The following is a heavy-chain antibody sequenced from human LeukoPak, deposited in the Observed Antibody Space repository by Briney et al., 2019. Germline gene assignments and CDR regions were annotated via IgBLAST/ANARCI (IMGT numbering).Heavy chain of an antibody. CDR2: VSSYNGDT. J-gene: IGHJ5*02. CDR3: AKDWHILTGRNCFDP. V-gene: IGHV1-18*01. Sequence: ASVRVSCKASGYTFNNYGISWVQQAPGQGLEWMGWVSSYNGDTNYAQKFQGRVTMSTDTSTSTAYMELRSLTFDDTAIYYCAKDWHILTGRNCFDPWGQGTLVTVSS. CDR1: GYTFNNYG. D-gene: IGHD3-9*01.